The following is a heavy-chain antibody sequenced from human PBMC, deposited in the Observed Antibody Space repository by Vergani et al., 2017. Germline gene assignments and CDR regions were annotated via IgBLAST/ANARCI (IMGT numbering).Heavy chain of an antibody. V-gene: IGHV3-11*04. J-gene: IGHJ6*02. CDR1: GFKFSDHY. D-gene: IGHD2/OR15-2a*01. CDR3: AKNLGISTTRHYYAMDV. CDR2: ISPGASTI. Sequence: LEESGGGSVKPGGSLRLSCAASGFKFSDHYMSWIRQAPGKGLEWVSHISPGASTISYTDSVTGRFTVARDNDNNSLTLDMTTLRVEDTAFYYGAKNLGISTTRHYYAMDVWGQGTTVTVSS.